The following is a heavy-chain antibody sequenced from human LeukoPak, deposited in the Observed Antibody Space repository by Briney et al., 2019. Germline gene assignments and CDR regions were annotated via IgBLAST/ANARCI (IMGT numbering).Heavy chain of an antibody. CDR3: ARDRGQQWLPIDY. D-gene: IGHD6-19*01. V-gene: IGHV3-20*04. Sequence: GGSLRLSCTASGFTFDDYGMSWVRQAPGKGLEWVSGISLNGGSSGYADSVKGRFTISRDNAKNSLYLQMNSLRAEDTAVYYCARDRGQQWLPIDYWGQGTLVTVSS. CDR1: GFTFDDYG. J-gene: IGHJ4*02. CDR2: ISLNGGSS.